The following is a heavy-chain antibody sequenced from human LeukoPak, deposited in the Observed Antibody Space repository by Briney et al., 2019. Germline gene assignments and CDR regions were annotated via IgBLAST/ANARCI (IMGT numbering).Heavy chain of an antibody. D-gene: IGHD5-18*01. J-gene: IGHJ4*02. CDR2: ISYDGSNK. CDR3: AKDIQLWTSGFDY. CDR1: GFTFSGYG. V-gene: IGHV3-30*18. Sequence: GRSLRLSCAASGFTFSGYGMHWVRQAPGKGLEWVAVISYDGSNKYYADSVKGRFTISRDNSKNTLYLQMNSLRAEDTAVYYCAKDIQLWTSGFDYWGQGTLVTVSS.